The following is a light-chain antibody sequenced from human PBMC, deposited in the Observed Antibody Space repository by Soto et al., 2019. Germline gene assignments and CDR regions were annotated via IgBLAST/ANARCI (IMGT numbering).Light chain of an antibody. V-gene: IGLV2-11*01. CDR3: CSYAGSYTFV. Sequence: QSALTQPRSVSGSPGQSVTISCTGTSSDVGGYNYVSWYQQHPGKAPKLMIYDVSKRSSGVPDRFSGSKSGNTASLTISGLQAEDEADYYCCSYAGSYTFVFGPGTKLTVL. CDR2: DVS. CDR1: SSDVGGYNY. J-gene: IGLJ1*01.